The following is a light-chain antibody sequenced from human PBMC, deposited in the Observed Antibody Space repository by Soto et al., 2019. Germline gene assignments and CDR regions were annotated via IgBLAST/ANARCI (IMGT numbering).Light chain of an antibody. CDR3: QAWDRTNDVL. J-gene: IGLJ2*01. CDR1: KLGNKF. V-gene: IGLV3-1*01. Sequence: SYELTQPPSVSVSPGQTASISCSGGKLGNKFACWYQQRPGQSPVLVIYQNNKRPSGIPERFSASNSGNTATLTISGTQAMDEADYYCQAWDRTNDVLFGGGTKLTVL. CDR2: QNN.